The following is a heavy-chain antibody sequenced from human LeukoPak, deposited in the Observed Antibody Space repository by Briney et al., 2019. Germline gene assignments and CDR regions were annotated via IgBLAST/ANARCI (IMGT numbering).Heavy chain of an antibody. CDR3: ARVDCSSTSCYRKGYYYGMDV. V-gene: IGHV1-69*04. D-gene: IGHD2-2*01. Sequence: SVKVSCKASGGTFSSYAISWVRQAPGQGLEWTGRIIPILGIANYAQKFQGRVTITADKSTSTAYMELSSLRSEDTAVYYCARVDCSSTSCYRKGYYYGMDVWGQGTTVTVSS. J-gene: IGHJ6*02. CDR2: IIPILGIA. CDR1: GGTFSSYA.